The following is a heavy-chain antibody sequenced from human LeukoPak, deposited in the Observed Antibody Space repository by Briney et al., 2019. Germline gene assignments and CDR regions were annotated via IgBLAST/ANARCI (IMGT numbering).Heavy chain of an antibody. Sequence: GRSLRLSCAASGFTFSSYGMHWVRQAPGKGLEWVAVIWYDGSNKYYADSVKGRFTISRDNSKNTLYLQMNSLRAEDTAVYYCAKERVDTAMGSSFDYWGQGTLVTVSS. CDR2: IWYDGSNK. J-gene: IGHJ4*02. D-gene: IGHD5-18*01. CDR3: AKERVDTAMGSSFDY. V-gene: IGHV3-33*06. CDR1: GFTFSSYG.